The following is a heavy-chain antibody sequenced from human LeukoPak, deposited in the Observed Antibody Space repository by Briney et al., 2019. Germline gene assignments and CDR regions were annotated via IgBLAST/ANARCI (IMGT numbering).Heavy chain of an antibody. CDR3: ARARRDGYPIKGFDY. Sequence: GGSLRLSCAASGFTFSNYAMTWVRQAPGKGLEWVSAISVSGDSTYYADSVKGRFTISRDNSKNTLYLQMNSLRAEDTAVYYCARARRDGYPIKGFDYWGQGTLVTVSS. CDR2: ISVSGDST. CDR1: GFTFSNYA. D-gene: IGHD5-24*01. J-gene: IGHJ4*02. V-gene: IGHV3-23*01.